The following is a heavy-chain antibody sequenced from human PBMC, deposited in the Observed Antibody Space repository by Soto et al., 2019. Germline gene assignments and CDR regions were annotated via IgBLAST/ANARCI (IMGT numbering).Heavy chain of an antibody. CDR1: GYTFTSYY. CDR2: INPSGGST. CDR3: ALGYYYGSGSYSSGMDV. Sequence: QVQLVQSGAEVKKPGASVKVSCKASGYTFTSYYMHWVRQAPGQGLEWMGIINPSGGSTSYAQKCQGRVTMTRDTSTSTVYMELSSLRSEDTAVYYCALGYYYGSGSYSSGMDVWGQGTTVTVSS. D-gene: IGHD3-10*01. V-gene: IGHV1-46*03. J-gene: IGHJ6*02.